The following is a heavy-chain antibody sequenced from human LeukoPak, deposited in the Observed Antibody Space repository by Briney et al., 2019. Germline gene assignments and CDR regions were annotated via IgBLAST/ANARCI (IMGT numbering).Heavy chain of an antibody. J-gene: IGHJ5*02. CDR2: ISAYNGNT. D-gene: IGHD1-26*01. Sequence: AASVKVSCKASGYTFTSYGISWVRQAPGQGLEWMGWISAYNGNTNYAQKLQGRVTMTTDTSTSTAYMELRSLRSDDTAVYYCASQVGATLSNWFDPWGQGTPVTVSS. CDR1: GYTFTSYG. CDR3: ASQVGATLSNWFDP. V-gene: IGHV1-18*01.